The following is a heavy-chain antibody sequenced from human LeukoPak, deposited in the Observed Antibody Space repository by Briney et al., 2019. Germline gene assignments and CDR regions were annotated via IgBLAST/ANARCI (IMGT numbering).Heavy chain of an antibody. D-gene: IGHD3/OR15-3a*01. CDR2: INPSGAGI. J-gene: IGHJ6*02. CDR3: AGGGGGLNFGEHMDV. CDR1: GYTFTSYH. Sequence: ASVKVSCKASGYTFTSYHMHSVRQAPGQGLEWMGIINPSGAGISYTQEFQGRVTMTRDTSTSTVYMELSSLRSDDTALYYCAGGGGGLNFGEHMDVWGQGTTVTVSS. V-gene: IGHV1-46*01.